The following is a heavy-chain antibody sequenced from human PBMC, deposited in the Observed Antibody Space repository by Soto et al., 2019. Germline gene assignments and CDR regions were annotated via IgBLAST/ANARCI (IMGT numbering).Heavy chain of an antibody. D-gene: IGHD2-2*01. V-gene: IGHV1-8*01. CDR3: ARFVRHQLPTIDF. Sequence: ASVKVSCKTSGYTFTSYDIHWVRQATGQGLEWMGWMNPESGNIGYGERFQGRVTMTRNTSTSTAYMDLIGLRSDDTAVYYCARFVRHQLPTIDFWGQGTLVTVSS. CDR1: GYTFTSYD. CDR2: MNPESGNI. J-gene: IGHJ4*02.